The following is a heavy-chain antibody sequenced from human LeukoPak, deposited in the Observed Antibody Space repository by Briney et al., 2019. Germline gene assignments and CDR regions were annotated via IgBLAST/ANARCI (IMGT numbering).Heavy chain of an antibody. V-gene: IGHV4-31*03. CDR3: ARVVRYYDSSGYSKGYFDY. J-gene: IGHJ4*02. D-gene: IGHD3-22*01. CDR1: GGSISSGGYY. CDR2: IYYSGST. Sequence: PSETLSLTCTVSGGSISSGGYYWSWLRQHPGKGLEWIGYIYYSGSTYYNPSPKSRVTISVDTSKNQFSLKLSSVTAADTAVYYCARVVRYYDSSGYSKGYFDYWGQGTLVTVSS.